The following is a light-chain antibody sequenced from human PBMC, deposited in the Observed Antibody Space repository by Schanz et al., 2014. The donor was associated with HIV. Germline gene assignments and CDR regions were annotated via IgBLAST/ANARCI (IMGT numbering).Light chain of an antibody. J-gene: IGKJ1*01. CDR3: QHYNNWLGT. Sequence: IVMTQSPGTLSVSPGEGATLSCRASQRVSNNLAWYQQKPGQAPRLLIYGASIRATGFPVRFSGSGSGTEFTLTISSLQSEDFAVYYCQHYNNWLGTFGHGTKVEIK. CDR2: GAS. CDR1: QRVSNN. V-gene: IGKV3-15*01.